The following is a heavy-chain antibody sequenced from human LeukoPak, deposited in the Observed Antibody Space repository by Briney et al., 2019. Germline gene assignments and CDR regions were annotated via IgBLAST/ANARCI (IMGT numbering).Heavy chain of an antibody. CDR2: IYTSGST. CDR1: GGPISSYY. J-gene: IGHJ6*03. CDR3: ARGAVGATRYYYYMDV. V-gene: IGHV4-4*07. Sequence: PSETLSLTCTVSGGPISSYYWSWIRQPAGKGLEWIGRIYTSGSTNYNPSLKSRVTMSVDTSKNQFSLKLSSVTAADTAVYYCARGAVGATRYYYYMDVWGKGTTVTVSS. D-gene: IGHD1-26*01.